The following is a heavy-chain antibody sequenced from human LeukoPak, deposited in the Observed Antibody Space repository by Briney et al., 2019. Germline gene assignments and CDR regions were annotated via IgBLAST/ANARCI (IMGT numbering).Heavy chain of an antibody. CDR3: AREGGCDRWGYWYFDL. CDR2: IYHSGST. D-gene: IGHD5-12*01. Sequence: SQTLSLTCAVSGGSISSGGYSWSWIRQPPGKGLEWIGYIYHSGSTYYNPSLKSRVTISVDRSKNQFSLKLSSVTAADTAVYYCAREGGCDRWGYWYFDLWGRGTLVTVSS. CDR1: GGSISSGGYS. J-gene: IGHJ2*01. V-gene: IGHV4-30-2*01.